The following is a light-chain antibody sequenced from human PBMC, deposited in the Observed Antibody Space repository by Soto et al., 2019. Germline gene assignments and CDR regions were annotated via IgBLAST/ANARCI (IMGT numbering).Light chain of an antibody. CDR3: GSYAGSYTWV. CDR2: EVS. V-gene: IGLV2-11*01. CDR1: SSDVGGYNF. J-gene: IGLJ3*02. Sequence: QSVLTQPRSVSGSPGQSVTISCTGTSSDVGGYNFVSWYQQHPGKAPKLMIYEVSKRPSGVPDRFSGSKSGNTASLTISGLQAEDEADYYCGSYAGSYTWVFGGGTKLTVL.